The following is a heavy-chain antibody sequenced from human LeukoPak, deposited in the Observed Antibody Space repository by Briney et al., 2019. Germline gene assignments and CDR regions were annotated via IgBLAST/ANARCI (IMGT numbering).Heavy chain of an antibody. CDR1: GFTFSTYG. CDR3: ARDLGAVRGLIIFDY. J-gene: IGHJ4*02. D-gene: IGHD3-10*01. Sequence: GGSLRLSCAASGFTFSTYGMNWVRQAPGKGLEWVSYITSSSSAIYYADSVKGRFTISRDNAKNSLYLQMNSLRAEDTAVYYSARDLGAVRGLIIFDYWGQGTLVTVSS. CDR2: ITSSSSAI. V-gene: IGHV3-48*04.